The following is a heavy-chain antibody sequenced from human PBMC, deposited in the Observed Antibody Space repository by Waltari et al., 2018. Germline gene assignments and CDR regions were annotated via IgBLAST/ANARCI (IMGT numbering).Heavy chain of an antibody. CDR1: GYDFSTSW. Sequence: EVQLVQSGAEVKKPGESLRISCEGFGYDFSTSWLTWVRHMPGKGLEWMGRIDPSDSYPNYSPSFRGHVTISVDRSISTAYIQWSGLRASDTAIYYCARTSTRDFYYMDVWGKGTTVTVSS. D-gene: IGHD1-1*01. CDR2: IDPSDSYP. CDR3: ARTSTRDFYYMDV. J-gene: IGHJ6*03. V-gene: IGHV5-10-1*01.